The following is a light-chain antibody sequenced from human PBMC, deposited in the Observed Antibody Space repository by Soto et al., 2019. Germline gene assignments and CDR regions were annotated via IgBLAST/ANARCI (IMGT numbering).Light chain of an antibody. CDR2: GAS. Sequence: EIQFKQSQGTMSLVTGERATLSCVASQSVSNNYLAWYQQKPGQAPRLLIYGASNRATGIPDMFSGRGSGKDFTLTISKLEPEDFAVYDCQQYGRSGTFGQGTKVDIK. CDR1: QSVSNNY. CDR3: QQYGRSGT. J-gene: IGKJ1*01. V-gene: IGKV3-20*01.